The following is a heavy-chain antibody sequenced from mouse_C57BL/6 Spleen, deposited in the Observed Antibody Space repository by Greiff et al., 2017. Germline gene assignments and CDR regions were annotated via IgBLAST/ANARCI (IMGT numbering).Heavy chain of an antibody. D-gene: IGHD2-4*01. Sequence: EVQLQQSGPELVKPGASVKISCKASGYTFTDYYMNWVKQSHGKSLEWIGAINPNNGGTSYTQKFQGKSTLTVDKSSSTAYMELRSLTSEDSAVYYCARSHYEYGAWFAYWGQGTLVTVAA. CDR3: ARSHYEYGAWFAY. V-gene: IGHV1-26*01. J-gene: IGHJ3*01. CDR2: INPNNGGT. CDR1: GYTFTDYY.